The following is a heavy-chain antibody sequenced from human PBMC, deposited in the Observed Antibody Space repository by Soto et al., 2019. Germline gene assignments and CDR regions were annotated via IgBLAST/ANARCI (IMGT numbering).Heavy chain of an antibody. CDR2: ISSSSSYT. CDR1: EFTFSDYY. V-gene: IGHV3-11*05. Sequence: GGSLRLSCAASEFTFSDYYMSSIPQAPGQGLEWVSYISSSSSYTNYADSVKGRFTISRDNAKNSLYLQMNSLRAEDTAVYYCVRDRLDYAMDVWGQGTAVTVSS. J-gene: IGHJ6*02. D-gene: IGHD2-21*01. CDR3: VRDRLDYAMDV.